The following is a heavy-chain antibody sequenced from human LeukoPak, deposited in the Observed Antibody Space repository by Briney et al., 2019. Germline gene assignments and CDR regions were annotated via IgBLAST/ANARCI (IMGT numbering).Heavy chain of an antibody. CDR2: ISWNSGSI. J-gene: IGHJ4*02. CDR1: GFTFDDYA. D-gene: IGHD5-12*01. CDR3: AKAYSGYDFFSAFDY. V-gene: IGHV3-9*01. Sequence: PGRSLRLSCAASGFTFDDYAMHWVRQAPGKGLEWVSGISWNSGSIGYADSVKGRFTISRDNAKNSLYLQMDSLRAEDTALYHCAKAYSGYDFFSAFDYWGQGTLVTVSS.